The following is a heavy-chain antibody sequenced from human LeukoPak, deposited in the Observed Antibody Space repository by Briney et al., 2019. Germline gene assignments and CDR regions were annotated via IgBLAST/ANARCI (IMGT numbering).Heavy chain of an antibody. D-gene: IGHD2-2*01. Sequence: GESLRLSCAASGFTFSNYNMNWVRQAPGKGLEWVSYISSDGYTIFYADSVQGRFTISRDNAKNSLFLQMNSLRASDTAMHYCARPYCSSTSCPTFDDWGQGTLVTVSS. J-gene: IGHJ4*02. CDR2: ISSDGYTI. CDR3: ARPYCSSTSCPTFDD. CDR1: GFTFSNYN. V-gene: IGHV3-48*01.